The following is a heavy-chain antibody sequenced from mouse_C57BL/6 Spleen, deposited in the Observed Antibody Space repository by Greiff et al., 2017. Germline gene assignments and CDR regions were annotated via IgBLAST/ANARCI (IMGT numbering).Heavy chain of an antibody. CDR2: IYPGDGDT. J-gene: IGHJ1*03. CDR3: ARRPYFDV. CDR1: GYAFSSSW. V-gene: IGHV1-82*01. Sequence: VKLMESGPELVKPGASVKISCKASGYAFSSSWMNWVKQRPGKGLEWIGRIYPGDGDTNYNGKFKGKATLTADKSSSTAYMQLSSLTSEDSAVYFCARRPYFDVWGTGTTVTVSS.